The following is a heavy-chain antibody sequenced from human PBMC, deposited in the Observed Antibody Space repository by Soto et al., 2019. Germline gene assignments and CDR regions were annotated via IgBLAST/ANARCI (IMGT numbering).Heavy chain of an antibody. CDR2: ISAYNGNT. V-gene: IGHV1-18*01. Sequence: QVPLVQSGAEVKKPGASVKVSCKASGYTCTSYGISWVRQAPGQGLEWMGWISAYNGNTNYAQKLQGRVTMTTDTSTSTAYMELRSLRSDDTAVYYCARDRQGGILVVPAAFYGMDVWGQGTTVTVSS. D-gene: IGHD2-2*01. CDR1: GYTCTSYG. J-gene: IGHJ6*02. CDR3: ARDRQGGILVVPAAFYGMDV.